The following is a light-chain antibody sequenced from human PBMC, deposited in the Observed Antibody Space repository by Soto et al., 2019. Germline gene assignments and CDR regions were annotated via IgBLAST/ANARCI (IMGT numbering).Light chain of an antibody. CDR2: KTS. J-gene: IGKJ4*01. CDR3: QQYKSFSLT. Sequence: DIQMTQSPSTLSASVGDRVTITCRASQSIDSWLAWYQQKPRKAPNLLIYKTSNLESGVPSRFSGSGSGTEFSLTISSLQPDDFATYYCQQYKSFSLTFGGGTRVEVK. V-gene: IGKV1-5*03. CDR1: QSIDSW.